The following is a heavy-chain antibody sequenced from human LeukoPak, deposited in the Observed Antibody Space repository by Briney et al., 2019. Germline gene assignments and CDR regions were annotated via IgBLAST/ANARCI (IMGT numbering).Heavy chain of an antibody. CDR1: GFTFSSYW. D-gene: IGHD1-26*01. Sequence: GGSLRLSCAASGFTFSSYWMSWVRQAPGKGLEWVANIKQDGSETYYVESVKGRFTISRDNAKNSLYLQMNSLRAEDTAVYYCARIVPYSGNHWGLDYWGRGTLVTVSS. V-gene: IGHV3-7*01. CDR2: IKQDGSET. J-gene: IGHJ4*02. CDR3: ARIVPYSGNHWGLDY.